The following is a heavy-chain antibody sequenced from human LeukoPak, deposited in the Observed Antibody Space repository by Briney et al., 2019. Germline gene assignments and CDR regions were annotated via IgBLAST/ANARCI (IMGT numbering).Heavy chain of an antibody. Sequence: GGSLRLSCAASGFTLSPYSMSWVRQAPGKGLEWISNIRTTAEGAKYAYYADSVKGRVTISRDDGKNTLYLHMNSLRDDDTAVYYCATDQRYAFDYWGQGILVTVSS. CDR3: ATDQRYAFDY. J-gene: IGHJ4*02. D-gene: IGHD3-9*01. V-gene: IGHV3-48*02. CDR1: GFTLSPYS. CDR2: IRTTAEGAKYA.